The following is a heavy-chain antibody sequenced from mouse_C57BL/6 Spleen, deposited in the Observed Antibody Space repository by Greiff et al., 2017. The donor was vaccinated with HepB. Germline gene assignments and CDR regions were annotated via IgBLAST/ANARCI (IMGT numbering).Heavy chain of an antibody. CDR1: GYTFTSYW. CDR2: INPSSGYT. Sequence: PGASVKLSCKASGYTFTSYWMHWVKQRPGQGLEWIGYINPSSGYTKYNQKFKDKATLTADKSSSTAYMQLSSLTYEDSAVYYCASNFEGWYFDVWGTGTTVTVSS. V-gene: IGHV1-7*01. J-gene: IGHJ1*03. D-gene: IGHD1-3*01. CDR3: ASNFEGWYFDV.